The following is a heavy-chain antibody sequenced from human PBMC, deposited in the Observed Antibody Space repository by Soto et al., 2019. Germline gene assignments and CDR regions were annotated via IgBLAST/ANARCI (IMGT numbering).Heavy chain of an antibody. CDR1: GFTFSSYA. Sequence: GGSLRLSCAASGFTFSSYAMSWVRQAPGKGLEWVSAISGSGGSTYYADSVKGRFTISRDNSKNTLYLQMNSLRAEDTAVYYCAKGVSSHDYGDYSGWGQGTLVTVSS. D-gene: IGHD4-17*01. CDR2: ISGSGGST. V-gene: IGHV3-23*01. CDR3: AKGVSSHDYGDYSG. J-gene: IGHJ4*02.